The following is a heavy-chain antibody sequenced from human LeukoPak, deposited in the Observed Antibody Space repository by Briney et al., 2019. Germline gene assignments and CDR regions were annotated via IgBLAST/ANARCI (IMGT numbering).Heavy chain of an antibody. CDR2: INHRGST. CDR1: GHPFSGYY. V-gene: IGHV4-34*01. J-gene: IGHJ4*02. Sequence: SETLSLTCAVYGHPFSGYYWRWIRQPPGKGLEWIGEINHRGSTKEHPHLKRRHTIAVDASEDQFSQKRSYGTAAVSAVYFRARKRGSPFDYWGGGTLVTVRS. D-gene: IGHD3-16*01. CDR3: ARKRGSPFDY.